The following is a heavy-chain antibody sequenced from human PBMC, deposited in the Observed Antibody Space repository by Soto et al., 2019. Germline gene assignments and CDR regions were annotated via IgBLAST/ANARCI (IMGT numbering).Heavy chain of an antibody. CDR2: IIPILGIA. CDR3: AKDRGSGSYAANYYYYGMDV. J-gene: IGHJ6*02. Sequence: ASVKVSCKASGGTFSSYTISWVRQAPGQGLEWMGRIIPILGIANYAQKFQGRVTITADKSTSTAYMELSSLRAEDTALYYCAKDRGSGSYAANYYYYGMDVWGQGTTVTVS. D-gene: IGHD3-10*01. V-gene: IGHV1-69*04. CDR1: GGTFSSYT.